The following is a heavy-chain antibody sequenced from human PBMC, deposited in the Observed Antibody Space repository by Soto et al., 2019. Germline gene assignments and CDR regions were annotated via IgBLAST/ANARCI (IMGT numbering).Heavy chain of an antibody. CDR3: ARSRYGRFGLDV. J-gene: IGHJ6*02. Sequence: QVQLQESGPGLVRPSETLSLTCFVSGDSISGFNWWSWVRQSPGKALEWIGEIFHSGSPKYNPSLKSRVTILVDKSKNHFSLNLTSVTAADTAIYYCARSRYGRFGLDVWCQGTTVAVSS. V-gene: IGHV4-4*02. CDR1: GDSISGFNW. D-gene: IGHD3-16*02. CDR2: IFHSGSP.